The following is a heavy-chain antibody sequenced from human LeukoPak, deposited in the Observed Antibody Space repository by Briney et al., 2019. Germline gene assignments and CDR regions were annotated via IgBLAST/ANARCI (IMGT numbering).Heavy chain of an antibody. Sequence: SGPTLVKATQTLTLTCTFSGFSLSTSGVGVGWIRQPPGKALEWLALIYWNDVKRYSPSLKSRLTVTKDTSKNQVVLTMTSMDPVDTATYYCARTHYYDNSGRGNAFDVWGQGTMVTVSS. V-gene: IGHV2-5*01. CDR3: ARTHYYDNSGRGNAFDV. CDR2: IYWNDVK. CDR1: GFSLSTSGVG. D-gene: IGHD3-22*01. J-gene: IGHJ3*01.